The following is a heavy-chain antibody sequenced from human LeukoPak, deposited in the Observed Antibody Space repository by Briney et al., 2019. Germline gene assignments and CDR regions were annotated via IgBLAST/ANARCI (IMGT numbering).Heavy chain of an antibody. CDR3: ARGPSGYYDSRGYYFEGLMDA. Sequence: GGSLRLSCAASGFTFSSYSMNWVRQAPGKGLEWVSSISSSSSYIYYADSVKGRFTISRDNAKNSLYLQMNSLRAEDTAVYYCARGPSGYYDSRGYYFEGLMDAWGKGTTVTISS. J-gene: IGHJ6*03. V-gene: IGHV3-21*01. CDR2: ISSSSSYI. CDR1: GFTFSSYS. D-gene: IGHD3-22*01.